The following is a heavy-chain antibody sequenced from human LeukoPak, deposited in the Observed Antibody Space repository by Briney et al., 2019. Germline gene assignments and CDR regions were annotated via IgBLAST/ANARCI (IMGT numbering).Heavy chain of an antibody. V-gene: IGHV3-48*03. CDR1: GFTFSSYE. CDR3: AKLPYYYGSGSYSDY. D-gene: IGHD3-10*01. CDR2: ISSSGSTI. Sequence: GGSLRLSCAASGFTFSSYEMNWVRQAPGKGLEWVSYISSSGSTIYYADSVKGRFTISRDNAKNSLYLQMNSLRAEDTAVYYCAKLPYYYGSGSYSDYWGQGTLVTVSS. J-gene: IGHJ4*02.